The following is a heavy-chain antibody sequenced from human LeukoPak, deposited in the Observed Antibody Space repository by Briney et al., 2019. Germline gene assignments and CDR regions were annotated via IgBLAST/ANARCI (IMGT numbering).Heavy chain of an antibody. CDR2: IYYSGST. V-gene: IGHV4-59*01. J-gene: IGHJ4*02. CDR3: ARAYEAGSLDY. CDR1: GGSISSYY. Sequence: SETLSLTCTVSGGSISSYYWSWLRQPPGKGLEWIGYIYYSGSTNYNPSLKSRVTISVDTSKNQFSLKLSSVTAADTAVYYCARAYEAGSLDYWGQGTLVTVSS. D-gene: IGHD3-3*01.